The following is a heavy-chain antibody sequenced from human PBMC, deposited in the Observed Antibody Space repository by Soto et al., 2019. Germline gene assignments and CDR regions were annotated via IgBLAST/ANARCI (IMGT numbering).Heavy chain of an antibody. D-gene: IGHD6-13*01. J-gene: IGHJ3*02. CDR1: GFTFTSSA. CDR3: AAPYSSSSAFEI. Sequence: GASVKVSCKASGFTFTSSAMQWVRQARGQRLEWIGWIVVGSGNTNYAQKFQERVTITRDMSTSTAYMELSSLRSEDTAVYYCAAPYSSSSAFEIWGQGTMVTVSS. CDR2: IVVGSGNT. V-gene: IGHV1-58*02.